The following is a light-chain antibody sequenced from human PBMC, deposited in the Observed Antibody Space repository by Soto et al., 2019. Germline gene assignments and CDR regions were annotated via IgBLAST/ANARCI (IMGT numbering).Light chain of an antibody. CDR2: GAS. J-gene: IGKJ2*01. V-gene: IGKV3-15*01. CDR1: QSVNSN. CDR3: QQYDNWPPYT. Sequence: EIVMTQSPATLSVSPGERATLSCRASQSVNSNLAWYQQKPGQAPRLLIYGASTRATGIPARFSGRGSGTEFNLTISSLQSEDFAVYYCQQYDNWPPYTFGQGTKLEIK.